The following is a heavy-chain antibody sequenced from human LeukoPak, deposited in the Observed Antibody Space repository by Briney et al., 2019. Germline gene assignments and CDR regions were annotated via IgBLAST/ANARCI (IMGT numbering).Heavy chain of an antibody. CDR3: ARRKEYCSSTSCYKGPFDY. J-gene: IGHJ4*02. V-gene: IGHV4-34*01. D-gene: IGHD2-2*02. CDR2: INHSGST. CDR1: GGSFSGYY. Sequence: SETLSLTCAVYGGSFSGYYWSWIRQPPGKGLEWIGEINHSGSTSYNPSLKSRVTISVDTSKNQFSLKLSSVTAADTAVYYCARRKEYCSSTSCYKGPFDYWGQGTLVTVSS.